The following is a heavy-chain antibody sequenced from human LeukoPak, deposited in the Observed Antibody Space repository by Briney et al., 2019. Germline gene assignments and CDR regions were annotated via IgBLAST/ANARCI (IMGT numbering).Heavy chain of an antibody. CDR2: IYSGGST. J-gene: IGHJ6*02. D-gene: IGHD5-18*01. CDR3: ARDYIVDTAMAHYYYGMDV. CDR1: GFTVSSNY. Sequence: GGSLRLSCAASGFTVSSNYMSWVRQAPGKGLEWVSVIYSGGSTYYADSVKGRFTISRDNSKNTLYLQMNSLRAEDTAVYYCARDYIVDTAMAHYYYGMDVWGQGTTVTVSS. V-gene: IGHV3-66*01.